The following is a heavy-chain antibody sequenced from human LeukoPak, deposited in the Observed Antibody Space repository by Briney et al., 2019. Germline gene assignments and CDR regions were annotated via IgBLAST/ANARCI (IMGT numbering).Heavy chain of an antibody. CDR2: IYSTGTT. CDR3: ARDLGYSGFDWAP. Sequence: PSETLSLTCTVSGYSISSGHYWGWIRQPPGKRLVWIGSIYSTGTTYKNPTLRSRVTISVDASKNQFSLNLTSVTAADAAIYYCARDLGYSGFDWAPWGQGTLVTVSS. V-gene: IGHV4-38-2*02. D-gene: IGHD5-12*01. J-gene: IGHJ5*02. CDR1: GYSISSGHY.